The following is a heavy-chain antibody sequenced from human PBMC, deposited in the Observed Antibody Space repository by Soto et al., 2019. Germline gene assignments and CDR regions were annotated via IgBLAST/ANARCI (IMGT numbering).Heavy chain of an antibody. CDR1: GYAFTTYG. V-gene: IGHV1-18*01. Sequence: QVHLVQSGAEVKKPGASVKVSCKGSGYAFTTYGITWVRQAPGQGLEWMGWISDHKCNTNYAQKLKGRVTDTRATSTSTASMAPTSLKSDDTAVYYGARGRYREYWGQRALVTVSS. CDR3: ARGRYREY. J-gene: IGHJ4*02. D-gene: IGHD1-1*01. CDR2: ISDHKCNT.